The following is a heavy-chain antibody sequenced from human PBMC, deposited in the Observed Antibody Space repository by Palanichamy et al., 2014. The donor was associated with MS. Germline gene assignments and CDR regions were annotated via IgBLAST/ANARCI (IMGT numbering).Heavy chain of an antibody. Sequence: QVQLVQSGAEVKKPGASVKVSCATSGYNFASYHIHWVRQATGQGLEWVGWVDPYSGNSGYAQKLQGRVSITRDTSIRTAYMELSSLTSEDTAVYYCAREDYYMDVWGKGTTVTVSS. CDR2: VDPYSGNS. CDR3: AREDYYMDV. CDR1: GYNFASYH. J-gene: IGHJ6*03. V-gene: IGHV1-8*01.